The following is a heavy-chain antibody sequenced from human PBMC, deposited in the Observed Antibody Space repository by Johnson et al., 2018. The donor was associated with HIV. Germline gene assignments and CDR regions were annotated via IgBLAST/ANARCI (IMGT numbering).Heavy chain of an antibody. Sequence: EMQLVESGGGLIQPGGSLRLSCAASGFTVSSNYMSWVRQAPGKGLEWVGRIKSKTDGETTDYAAPVKGRFSISRDDSKNTLYVQMNSLKTEDTAVYYCARENYRRRDAFDVWGQGTVVIVSS. D-gene: IGHD1-7*01. V-gene: IGHV3-15*01. CDR2: IKSKTDGETT. CDR1: GFTVSSNY. CDR3: ARENYRRRDAFDV. J-gene: IGHJ3*01.